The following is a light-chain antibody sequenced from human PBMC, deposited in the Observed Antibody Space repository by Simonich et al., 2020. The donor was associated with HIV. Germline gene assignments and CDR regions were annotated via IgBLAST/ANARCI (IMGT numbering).Light chain of an antibody. CDR2: QDY. V-gene: IGLV3-1*01. J-gene: IGLJ1*01. CDR1: KLGDKF. Sequence: SYELTQPPSVSVSPGQTASITCAGDKLGDKFACWYQQKPGQSPLLVIYQDYQRPSGIPERFSGSNSGNTATLTISGTQAMDEADYYCQAWDSSLYVFGTGTKVTVL. CDR3: QAWDSSLYV.